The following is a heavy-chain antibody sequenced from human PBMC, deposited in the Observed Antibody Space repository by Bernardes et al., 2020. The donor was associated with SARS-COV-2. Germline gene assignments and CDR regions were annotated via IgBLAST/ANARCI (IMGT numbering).Heavy chain of an antibody. Sequence: GASLKISSKGSGYTFTPYWISWVRPMPGKGLEWMGRIDPSDSYTNYSPSFQGHVTISADKSISTAYLQWSSLKASDTAMYYCARFSPGIAAAGDYWGQGTLVTVSS. D-gene: IGHD6-13*01. J-gene: IGHJ4*02. V-gene: IGHV5-10-1*01. CDR1: GYTFTPYW. CDR2: IDPSDSYT. CDR3: ARFSPGIAAAGDY.